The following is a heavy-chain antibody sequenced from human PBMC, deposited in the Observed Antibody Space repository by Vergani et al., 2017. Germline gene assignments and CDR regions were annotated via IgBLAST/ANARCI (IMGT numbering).Heavy chain of an antibody. CDR3: TRSECSGTTCYGHYFDL. D-gene: IGHD2-15*01. Sequence: EVELVESGGGLGQPGGSLRLSCAASGITFWKFGMHWVRQAPGKGLEWVSVIKSDGRTSYAESVRGRFTISRDTSSNAVYLQMNILRVEDTGVYYCTRSECSGTTCYGHYFDLWGHGILVTVSS. CDR2: IKSDGRT. J-gene: IGHJ4*01. V-gene: IGHV3-66*02. CDR1: GITFWKFG.